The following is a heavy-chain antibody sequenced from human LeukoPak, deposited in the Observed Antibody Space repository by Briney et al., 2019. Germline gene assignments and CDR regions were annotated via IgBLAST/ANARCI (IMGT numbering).Heavy chain of an antibody. V-gene: IGHV3-48*04. CDR3: AELGITMIGGV. Sequence: GGSLRLSCAASGLTISSYSMNWVRQAPGKGLQWVSYISSSGSTIYYADSVKGRFTISRDNAKNSLYLQMNSLRAEDTAVYYCAELGITMIGGVWGKGTTVTISS. CDR2: ISSSGSTI. CDR1: GLTISSYS. J-gene: IGHJ6*04. D-gene: IGHD3-10*02.